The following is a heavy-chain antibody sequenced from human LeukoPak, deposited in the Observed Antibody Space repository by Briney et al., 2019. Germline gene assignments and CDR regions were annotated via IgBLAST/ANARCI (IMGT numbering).Heavy chain of an antibody. CDR3: SRAYNDILTGYYKYYFDY. CDR1: GYTFTSYD. Sequence: AASVKVSCKASGYTFTSYDISCVRQATGQGLEWMGWMNPNSGNTGYAQKFQGRVTMTRNTSIRTAYIALRRLRSEDTAVYYCSRAYNDILTGYYKYYFDYWGQGTLLTVS. CDR2: MNPNSGNT. V-gene: IGHV1-8*01. D-gene: IGHD3-9*01. J-gene: IGHJ4*02.